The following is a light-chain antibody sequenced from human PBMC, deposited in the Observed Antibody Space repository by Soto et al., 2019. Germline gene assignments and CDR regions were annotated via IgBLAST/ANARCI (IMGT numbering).Light chain of an antibody. CDR3: QQYGSSPPFT. V-gene: IGKV3-20*01. CDR2: DAS. J-gene: IGKJ3*01. CDR1: QSVSSSY. Sequence: EIVLTQSPDTLSLSPGERATLSCRASQSVSSSYLAWYQQKPGQAPRLLMYDASNRATGIPDRFSGSGSGTDFMLIISRLELEDFAVYYCQQYGSSPPFTFGPVTKVDI.